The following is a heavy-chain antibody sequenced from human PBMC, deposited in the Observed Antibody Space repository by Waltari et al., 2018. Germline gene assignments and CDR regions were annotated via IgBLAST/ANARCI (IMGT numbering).Heavy chain of an antibody. CDR2: INPSGGST. CDR3: ARRGRGVEMATISKTFFDY. J-gene: IGHJ4*02. V-gene: IGHV1-46*01. D-gene: IGHD5-12*01. CDR1: GYTFTSYY. Sequence: QVQLVQSGAEVKKPGASVKVSCKASGYTFTSYYMHWVRQAPGQGLEWMGIINPSGGSTSYAQKFQGRVTMTRDTSTSTVYMELSSLRSEDTAVYYCARRGRGVEMATISKTFFDYWGQGTLVTVSS.